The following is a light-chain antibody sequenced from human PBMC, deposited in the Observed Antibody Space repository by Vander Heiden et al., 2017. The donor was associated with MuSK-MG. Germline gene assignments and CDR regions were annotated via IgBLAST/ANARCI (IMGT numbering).Light chain of an antibody. J-gene: IGLJ2*01. CDR2: DGN. CDR3: CSYAGSYTLV. V-gene: IGLV2-11*01. CDR1: SSDVGGYNY. Sequence: QSALTQPRSVSGSPGQSVTISCTGTSSDVGGYNYVSWYQQHPGKAPKLMIYDGNKRPSGVPDRFSGSKSGNTASLTISGLQAEDDSDYYCCSYAGSYTLVFGGGTKLTVL.